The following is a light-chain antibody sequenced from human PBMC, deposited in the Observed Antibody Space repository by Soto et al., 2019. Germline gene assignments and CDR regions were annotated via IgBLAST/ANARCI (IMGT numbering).Light chain of an antibody. V-gene: IGLV2-14*01. J-gene: IGLJ2*01. CDR3: SSYTSSSVV. CDR2: DVS. CDR1: SSDVGGYNY. Sequence: QSALTQPASVSGSPGQSITISCTGTSSDVGGYNYVSWYQQHPGKAPQLMIYDVSNRPSGVSNRFSGSKSGNTASLTISGLQAEDGAEYYCSSYTSSSVVFGAGTKLTVL.